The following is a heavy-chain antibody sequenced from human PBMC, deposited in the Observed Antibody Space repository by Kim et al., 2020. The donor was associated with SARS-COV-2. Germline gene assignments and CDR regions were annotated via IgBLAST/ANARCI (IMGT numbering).Heavy chain of an antibody. V-gene: IGHV3-53*01. D-gene: IGHD1-26*01. Sequence: GGSLRLSCAASGFTVSSNYMSWVRQAPGKGLEWVSVIYSGGSTYYADSVKGRFTISRDNSKNTLYLQMNSLRAEDTAVYYCARTNIVGTHGGFDPWGQGTLVTVSS. J-gene: IGHJ5*02. CDR3: ARTNIVGTHGGFDP. CDR2: IYSGGST. CDR1: GFTVSSNY.